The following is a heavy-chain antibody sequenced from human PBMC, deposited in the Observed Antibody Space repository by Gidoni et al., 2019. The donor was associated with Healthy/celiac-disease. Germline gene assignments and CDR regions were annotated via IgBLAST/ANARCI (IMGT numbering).Heavy chain of an antibody. J-gene: IGHJ4*02. Sequence: EVQLVESGGGLVQPGGSLRPPCAASGFTLSSYALSWVRRAPGKGLVWVSAISGSGGSTYYADSVKGRFTISRDNSKNTLYLQMNSLRAEDTAVYYCAKGRIFDWVDYWGQGTLVTVSS. V-gene: IGHV3-23*04. CDR3: AKGRIFDWVDY. CDR1: GFTLSSYA. D-gene: IGHD2-8*02. CDR2: ISGSGGST.